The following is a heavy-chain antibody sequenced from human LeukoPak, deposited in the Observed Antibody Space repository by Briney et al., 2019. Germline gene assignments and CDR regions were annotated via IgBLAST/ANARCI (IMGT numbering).Heavy chain of an antibody. J-gene: IGHJ4*02. CDR1: GFTVSSNY. D-gene: IGHD1-26*01. CDR2: ISGSGGGT. CDR3: AKDLGRYRNNYFDY. Sequence: AGGSLRLSCVVSGFTVSSNYMSWVRQAPEKGLEWVATISGSGGGTYYADSVKGRFTISRDDSKNTLYLQMNSLRAEDMAVYYCAKDLGRYRNNYFDYWGQGTLVTVSS. V-gene: IGHV3-23*01.